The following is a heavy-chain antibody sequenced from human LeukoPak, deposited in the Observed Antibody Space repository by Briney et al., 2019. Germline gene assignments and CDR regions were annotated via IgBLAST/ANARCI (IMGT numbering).Heavy chain of an antibody. Sequence: GGSLRLSCAASGFTFSSYAMSWVRQAPGKGLEWVSGISSSGGSTYYADSVRGRFTISRDNAQNSLYLEMNSLRAEDTAVYYCAREIVSAVAGNFDYWGQGTLVTVSS. J-gene: IGHJ4*02. CDR2: ISSSGGST. CDR3: AREIVSAVAGNFDY. D-gene: IGHD6-19*01. V-gene: IGHV3-23*01. CDR1: GFTFSSYA.